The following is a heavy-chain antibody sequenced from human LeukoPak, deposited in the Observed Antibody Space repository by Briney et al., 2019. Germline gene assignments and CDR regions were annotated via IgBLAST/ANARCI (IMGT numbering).Heavy chain of an antibody. CDR1: AGSISNGDYY. Sequence: SETLSLTCSVSAGSISNGDYYWGWIRQAPGKGVEWIGCIFYGESTHYNPSLKSRATISVDTSKNQFSLKLTSVTAADAAIYYCARQLPTAAADTRGYFDYWGQGTVVTVSS. V-gene: IGHV4-39*01. D-gene: IGHD6-25*01. J-gene: IGHJ4*01. CDR2: IFYGEST. CDR3: ARQLPTAAADTRGYFDY.